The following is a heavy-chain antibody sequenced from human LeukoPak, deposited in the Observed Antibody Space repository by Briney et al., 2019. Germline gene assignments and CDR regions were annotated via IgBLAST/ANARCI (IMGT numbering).Heavy chain of an antibody. V-gene: IGHV1-18*01. CDR1: GYTFTSYG. Sequence: ASVKFSCKASGYTFTSYGISWVRQAPGQGLEWMGWISTYNGNTNYAQKLQGRVTMTTDTSTSTAYMELRSLRSDDTAVYYCASELVDDAFGIWGQGTMVTVSS. D-gene: IGHD6-6*01. CDR2: ISTYNGNT. CDR3: ASELVDDAFGI. J-gene: IGHJ3*02.